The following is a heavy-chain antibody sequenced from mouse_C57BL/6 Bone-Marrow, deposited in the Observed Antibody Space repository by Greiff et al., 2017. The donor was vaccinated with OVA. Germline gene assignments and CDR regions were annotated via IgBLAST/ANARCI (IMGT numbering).Heavy chain of an antibody. V-gene: IGHV1-62-3*01. CDR2: IDPNSGGT. CDR3: ARTPRYDYYAMDY. J-gene: IGHJ4*01. Sequence: VQLQQPGAELVKPGASVKLSCKASGYTFTSYWMHWVKQRPGRGLEWIGRIDPNSGGTKYNEKFKSKATLTVATSSSTAYMQLSSLTSEDSAVYFCARTPRYDYYAMDYWGQGTSVTVSS. CDR1: GYTFTSYW.